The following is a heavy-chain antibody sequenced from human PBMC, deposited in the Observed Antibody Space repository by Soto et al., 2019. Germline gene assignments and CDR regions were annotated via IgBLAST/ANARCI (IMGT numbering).Heavy chain of an antibody. CDR1: GFTFNTYG. CDR3: ARTDCTGGNCNPYYHYGMDV. Sequence: GGSLRLSCAASGFTFNTYGMHWVRRIPGKGLQWVAIIWYDGSIKYYADSVKGRFTITRDNSKNTLYLQMNSLRDEDTAVYYCARTDCTGGNCNPYYHYGMDVWGQGTTVTAP. V-gene: IGHV3-33*01. J-gene: IGHJ6*02. D-gene: IGHD2-15*01. CDR2: IWYDGSIK.